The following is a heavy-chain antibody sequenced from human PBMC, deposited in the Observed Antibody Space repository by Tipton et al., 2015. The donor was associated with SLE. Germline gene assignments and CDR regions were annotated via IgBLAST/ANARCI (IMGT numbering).Heavy chain of an antibody. Sequence: SLRLSCAASGFTFSSFAMSWVRQAPGKGLEWVSIIYGAVSSRYYGDSVKGRFTISRDNSKNTLYLQMNSLRAEDTAVYYCAREARIAAAGNWGQGTLVTVSS. CDR2: IYGAVSSR. CDR3: AREARIAAAGN. CDR1: GFTFSSFA. V-gene: IGHV3-23*03. J-gene: IGHJ4*02. D-gene: IGHD6-13*01.